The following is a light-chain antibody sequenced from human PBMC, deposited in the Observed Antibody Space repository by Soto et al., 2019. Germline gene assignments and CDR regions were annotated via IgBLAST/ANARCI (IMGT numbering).Light chain of an antibody. CDR2: GNI. Sequence: QLVLTQPPSVSGAPGQRVTISCSGSSSNIGAGHDVHWYQQLPGTAPKLLIYGNINRPSGVPDRFSGSKSGTSASLAITGLQAEDEADYYCQSYDNSLGGRVFGGGTKLTVL. V-gene: IGLV1-40*01. CDR1: SSNIGAGHD. J-gene: IGLJ3*02. CDR3: QSYDNSLGGRV.